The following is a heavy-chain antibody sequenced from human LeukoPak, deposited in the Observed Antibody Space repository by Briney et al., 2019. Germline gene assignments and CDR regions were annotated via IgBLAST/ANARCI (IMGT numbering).Heavy chain of an antibody. V-gene: IGHV4-31*03. CDR2: IYYSGST. CDR1: GGSISSGGYY. CDR3: AREAMIYCSGGSCYSPYFDY. Sequence: SETLSLTCTVSGGSISSGGYYWSWIRQHPGKGLEWIGYIYYSGSTYYNPSLKSRVTISVDTSKNQFSLKLSSVTAADTAVYYCAREAMIYCSGGSCYSPYFDYWGQGTLVTVSS. D-gene: IGHD2-15*01. J-gene: IGHJ4*02.